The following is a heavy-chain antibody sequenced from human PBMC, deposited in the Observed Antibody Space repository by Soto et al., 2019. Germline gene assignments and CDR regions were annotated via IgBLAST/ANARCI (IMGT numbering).Heavy chain of an antibody. Sequence: ASVKVSCKVSGYTLNEVAMHWVRQAPGKGLEWLGGFDPDEAETIYAQHFQGRVTMTEDTSTDTAYMELSSLRSEDTALYFCTPRIVRRVRNWFDPWGQGTLVTVSS. CDR1: GYTLNEVA. V-gene: IGHV1-24*01. D-gene: IGHD3-10*01. CDR3: TPRIVRRVRNWFDP. CDR2: FDPDEAET. J-gene: IGHJ5*02.